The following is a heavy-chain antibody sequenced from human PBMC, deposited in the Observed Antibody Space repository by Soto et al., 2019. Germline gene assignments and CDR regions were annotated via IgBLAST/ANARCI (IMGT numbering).Heavy chain of an antibody. Sequence: EVQLVESGGGLVQPGGSLRLSCAASGFTFSSYWMSWVRQAPGKGLEWVANIKQDGSEKYYVDSVKGRFTISRDNAKNSLYLQMNSLRAEDTAVYYCARDLRRIVAVPAAPDAFDIWGQGTMVTVSS. J-gene: IGHJ3*02. CDR3: ARDLRRIVAVPAAPDAFDI. CDR2: IKQDGSEK. D-gene: IGHD2-2*01. V-gene: IGHV3-7*01. CDR1: GFTFSSYW.